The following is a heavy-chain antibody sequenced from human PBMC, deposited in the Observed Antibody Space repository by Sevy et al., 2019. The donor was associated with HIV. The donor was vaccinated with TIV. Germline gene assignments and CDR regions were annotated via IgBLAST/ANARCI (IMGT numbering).Heavy chain of an antibody. Sequence: SVKVSCKASGVTFSGYAINWVRQTPGQELEWMGWIVPSFDLSKYAQKFQGRVTFTADESTDTAYMKLSSLRSDDTAVYYCARPQRPSGYSSSGDAFDVWGQGTMVTVSS. CDR3: ARPQRPSGYSSSGDAFDV. D-gene: IGHD6-13*01. J-gene: IGHJ3*01. CDR2: IVPSFDLS. CDR1: GVTFSGYA. V-gene: IGHV1-69*13.